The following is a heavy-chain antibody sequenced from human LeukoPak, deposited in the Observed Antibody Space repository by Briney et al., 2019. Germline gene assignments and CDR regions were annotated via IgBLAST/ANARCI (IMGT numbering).Heavy chain of an antibody. V-gene: IGHV1-8*01. CDR1: GYTFTSYD. J-gene: IGHJ5*02. CDR3: ARGRDFWTGTKNCFDP. Sequence: ASVKVSCKASGYTFTSYDVNWVRQATGQGPEWIGWMYPSTGNTGYAQKFQGRVTMTRNTSISTAYMELSSLRSEDTAVYYCARGRDFWTGTKNCFDPWGQGTLVTVSS. CDR2: MYPSTGNT. D-gene: IGHD3/OR15-3a*01.